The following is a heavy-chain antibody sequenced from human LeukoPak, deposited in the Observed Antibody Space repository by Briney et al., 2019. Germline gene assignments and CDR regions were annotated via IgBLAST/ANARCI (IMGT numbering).Heavy chain of an antibody. J-gene: IGHJ3*02. CDR1: GYSFTSYW. CDR3: ARWLGYCSSTSCYSDI. V-gene: IGHV5-51*01. CDR2: IYPGDSDT. Sequence: GESLKTSCKGSGYSFTSYWIGWVRQMPGKGLEWMGIIYPGDSDTRYSPSFQGQVTISADKSISTAYLQWSSLKASDTAMYYCARWLGYCSSTSCYSDIWGQGTMVTVSS. D-gene: IGHD2-2*01.